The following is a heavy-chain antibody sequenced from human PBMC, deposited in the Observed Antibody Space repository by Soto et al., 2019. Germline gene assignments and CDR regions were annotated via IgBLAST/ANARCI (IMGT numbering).Heavy chain of an antibody. CDR3: ARVGLVPAAMRPNWFDP. CDR1: GGSISSSSYY. D-gene: IGHD2-2*01. J-gene: IGHJ5*02. CDR2: IYYSGYT. Sequence: PSETLSLTCTVSGGSISSSSYYWGWIRQPPGRGLEWIGSIYYSGYTYYNPSLKSRVTISVDTSKNQFSLKLSSVTAADTAVYYCARVGLVPAAMRPNWFDPWGQGTLVTVSS. V-gene: IGHV4-39*07.